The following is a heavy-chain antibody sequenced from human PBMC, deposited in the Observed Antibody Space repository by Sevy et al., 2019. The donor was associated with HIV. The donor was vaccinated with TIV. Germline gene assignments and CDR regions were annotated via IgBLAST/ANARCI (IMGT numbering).Heavy chain of an antibody. J-gene: IGHJ4*02. CDR3: AGWGGNGWYYFDY. CDR2: IIPILGTV. CDR1: GGTFSSYG. V-gene: IGHV1-69*13. Sequence: ASVKVSCKASGGTFSSYGISWVGQAPGQGLEWMGGIIPILGTVNYSQKFQGRVTITADELKKTAYMELGSLRAEDTAVYYCAGWGGNGWYYFDYWGQETLVTVSS. D-gene: IGHD6-19*01.